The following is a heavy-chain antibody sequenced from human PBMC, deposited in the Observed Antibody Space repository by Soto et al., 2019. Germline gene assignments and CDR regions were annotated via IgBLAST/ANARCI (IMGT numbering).Heavy chain of an antibody. J-gene: IGHJ6*02. CDR1: GFTFSSYA. V-gene: IGHV3-23*01. CDR3: AKVLGSHNYYDSSGPSMGFYYYYGMDV. CDR2: ISGSGGST. D-gene: IGHD3-22*01. Sequence: EVQLLESGGGLVQPGGSLRLSCAASGFTFSSYAMSWVRQAPGKGLEWVSAISGSGGSTYYADSVKGRFTISRDNSKNTLYLQMNSLRAEDTAVYYCAKVLGSHNYYDSSGPSMGFYYYYGMDVWGQGTTVTVSS.